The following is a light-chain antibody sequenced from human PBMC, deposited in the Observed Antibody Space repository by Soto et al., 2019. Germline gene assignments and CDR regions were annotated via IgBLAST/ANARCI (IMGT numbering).Light chain of an antibody. CDR3: QQSYSTPYT. CDR2: AAS. V-gene: IGKV1-39*01. J-gene: IGKJ2*01. CDR1: QSISSY. Sequence: DIQMTQSPSSLSASVGDRVTITCRASQSISSYLNWYQQKPGKAPKILIYAASSLQSGVPSRFSGSRSGTDFTLTISSLQPEDFATYYCQQSYSTPYTFGQGTMLEIK.